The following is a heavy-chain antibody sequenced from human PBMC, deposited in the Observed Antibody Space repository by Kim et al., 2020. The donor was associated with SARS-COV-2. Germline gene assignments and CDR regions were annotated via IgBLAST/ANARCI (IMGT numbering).Heavy chain of an antibody. CDR1: GFIFSKYG. J-gene: IGHJ4*02. D-gene: IGHD3-10*01. Sequence: GGSLRLSCAASGFIFSKYGMHWVRQAPGKGLEWVATISNDGSYRYYGDSVKGRFTISRDISQNTLYLQMNSLRAEDTAVYYCAKPSSSGSYYLYYFDYWGQGTLVIVSS. CDR3: AKPSSSGSYYLYYFDY. CDR2: ISNDGSYR. V-gene: IGHV3-30*18.